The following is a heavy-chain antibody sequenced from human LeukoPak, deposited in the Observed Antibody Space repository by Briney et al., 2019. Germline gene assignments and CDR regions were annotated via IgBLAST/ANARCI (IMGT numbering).Heavy chain of an antibody. J-gene: IGHJ4*02. Sequence: SSETLSLTCTVSGGSVSSGSYDWSWLRQPPGKGREWIGYIYDSGSTNYNPSLKSRVTISVDTSKNQFSLKLSSVTAADTAVYYCARYSRDVYKMDYFDYWGQGTLVTVSS. CDR2: IYDSGST. D-gene: IGHD5-24*01. V-gene: IGHV4-61*01. CDR1: GGSVSSGSYD. CDR3: ARYSRDVYKMDYFDY.